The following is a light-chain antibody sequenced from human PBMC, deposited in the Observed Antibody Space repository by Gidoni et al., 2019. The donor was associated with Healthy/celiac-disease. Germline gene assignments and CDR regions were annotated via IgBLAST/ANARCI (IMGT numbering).Light chain of an antibody. CDR3: QQYDNLPRT. V-gene: IGKV1-33*01. CDR1: QDISNY. CDR2: DAS. J-gene: IGKJ5*01. Sequence: IQMPQSPSSLSASVGDRVTITCQASQDISNYLNWYKQKPGKAPKLLIYDASNLETGVPSRFSGSGSGTDFTFTISSLQPEDIATYYCQQYDNLPRTFGQGTRLEIK.